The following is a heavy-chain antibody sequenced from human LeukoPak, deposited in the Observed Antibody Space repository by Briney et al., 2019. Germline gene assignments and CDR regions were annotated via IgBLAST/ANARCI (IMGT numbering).Heavy chain of an antibody. V-gene: IGHV1-69*13. J-gene: IGHJ6*02. CDR1: GGTFSSYA. D-gene: IGHD2-2*01. Sequence: GASVEVSCKASGGTFSSYAISWVRQAPGQGLEWMGGIIPIFGTANYAQKFQGRVTITADESTSIAYMELSSLRSEDTAVYYCARGGRIVVVPAAIHYGMDVWGQGTTVTVSS. CDR2: IIPIFGTA. CDR3: ARGGRIVVVPAAIHYGMDV.